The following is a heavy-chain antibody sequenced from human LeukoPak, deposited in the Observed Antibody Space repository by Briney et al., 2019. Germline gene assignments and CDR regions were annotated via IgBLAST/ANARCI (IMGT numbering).Heavy chain of an antibody. CDR2: INHSGST. D-gene: IGHD3-9*01. Sequence: PSETLSLTCAVYGGSFSDYYWSWIRQPPGKGLEWIGEINHSGSTNYNPSLKSRVTISVDTSKNQFSLKLSSVTAADTAVYYCARGKRNFCLLLTAWWFHPWGQGTLVTVSS. CDR1: GGSFSDYY. V-gene: IGHV4-34*01. J-gene: IGHJ5*02. CDR3: ARGKRNFCLLLTAWWFHP.